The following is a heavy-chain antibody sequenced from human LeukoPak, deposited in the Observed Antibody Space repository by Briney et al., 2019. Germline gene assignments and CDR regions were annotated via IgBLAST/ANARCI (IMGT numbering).Heavy chain of an antibody. CDR3: ARGPTRTNAFDI. CDR2: INHSGST. V-gene: IGHV4-34*01. J-gene: IGHJ3*02. D-gene: IGHD1-7*01. Sequence: PSETLSLTCAVYGGSFSGYYWSWIRQPPGKGLEWIGEINHSGSTNYNPSLKSRVTISVDTSKNQFSLKLSSVTAADTAVYYCARGPTRTNAFDIWGQGTMVTVPS. CDR1: GGSFSGYY.